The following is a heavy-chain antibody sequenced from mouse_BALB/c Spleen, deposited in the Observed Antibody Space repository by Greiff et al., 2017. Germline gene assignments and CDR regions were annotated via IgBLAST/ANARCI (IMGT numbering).Heavy chain of an antibody. CDR3: ARKTGRGCFDY. Sequence: EVQLQESGPGLVKPSQSLSLTCSVTGYSITSGYYWNWLRQFPGNKLEWMGYISYDGSNNYNPSLKNRISITRDTSKNQFFLKLNSVTTEDTATYYCARKTGRGCFDYWGQGTTLTVSS. CDR2: ISYDGSN. D-gene: IGHD4-1*01. CDR1: GYSITSGYY. V-gene: IGHV3-6*02. J-gene: IGHJ2*01.